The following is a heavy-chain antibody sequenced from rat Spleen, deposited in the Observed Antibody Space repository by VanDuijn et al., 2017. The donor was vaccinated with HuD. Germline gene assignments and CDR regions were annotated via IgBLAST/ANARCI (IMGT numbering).Heavy chain of an antibody. Sequence: EVQLVESDGGLVQPGRSLKLSCAASGFTFSDYYMAWVRQAPTKGLEWVATISHDGSSTYYRGSVKGRFTISRDNARSTLYLQMDSLRSEDTATYYCTRLYYSNWFAYWGQGTLVAVSS. V-gene: IGHV5-29*01. D-gene: IGHD1-1*01. CDR3: TRLYYSNWFAY. CDR2: ISHDGSST. CDR1: GFTFSDYY. J-gene: IGHJ3*01.